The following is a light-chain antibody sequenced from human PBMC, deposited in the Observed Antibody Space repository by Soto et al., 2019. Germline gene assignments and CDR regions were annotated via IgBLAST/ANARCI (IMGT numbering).Light chain of an antibody. CDR2: GAS. CDR1: QSVSSN. Sequence: EIVMTQSPATLSVSPGERATLSCRASQSVSSNLAWYQQKPGQAPRLLIYGASTRATGIPARFSGRGSGTEFSLTISSLQSQDFAVYYCQQYKNWPGTFGQGTTVEIK. CDR3: QQYKNWPGT. V-gene: IGKV3-15*01. J-gene: IGKJ1*01.